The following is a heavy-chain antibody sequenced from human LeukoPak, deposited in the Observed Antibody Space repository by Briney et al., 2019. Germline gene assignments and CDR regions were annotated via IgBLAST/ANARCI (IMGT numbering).Heavy chain of an antibody. V-gene: IGHV3-30*18. CDR2: ISDDGRSK. Sequence: PGGSLRLSCAASGFAFSTYWMDWVRQAPGKGLEWVGVISDDGRSKDYADSVKGRFTISRDNSKDTLYLQMNSLRDEDTAVYYCAKRPSDYGDYVSYFDYWGQGTLVTVSS. J-gene: IGHJ4*02. CDR1: GFAFSTYW. CDR3: AKRPSDYGDYVSYFDY. D-gene: IGHD4-17*01.